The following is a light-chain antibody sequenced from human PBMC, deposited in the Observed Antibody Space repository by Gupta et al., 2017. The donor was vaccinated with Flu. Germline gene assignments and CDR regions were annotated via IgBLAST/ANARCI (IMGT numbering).Light chain of an antibody. Sequence: ATLSCRTSQSVSSNYLAWYQQKPGQAPRLLIYGAYHRAAGIPDRFSGSGSGTDFILTISRLEPEDLAVYYFQQYVTSPPGVTFGPWTQVDVK. J-gene: IGKJ3*01. CDR3: QQYVTSPPGVT. CDR2: GAY. CDR1: QSVSSNY. V-gene: IGKV3-20*01.